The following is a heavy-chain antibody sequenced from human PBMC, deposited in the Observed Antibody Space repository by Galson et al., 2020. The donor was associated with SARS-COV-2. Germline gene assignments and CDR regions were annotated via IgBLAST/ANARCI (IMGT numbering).Heavy chain of an antibody. CDR1: GYSFTDYW. V-gene: IGHV5-51*01. Sequence: GESLKISCKGSGYSFTDYWIGWVRQMPGKGLEWMGIIYPGDSDTTYNPSFQGQVTISVDMSISTAYLQWTNLKASDTAMYYCARRVGYCSSSTCNWQEYYFHYWGQGTLVTVSS. CDR2: IYPGDSDT. J-gene: IGHJ4*02. D-gene: IGHD2-15*01. CDR3: ARRVGYCSSSTCNWQEYYFHY.